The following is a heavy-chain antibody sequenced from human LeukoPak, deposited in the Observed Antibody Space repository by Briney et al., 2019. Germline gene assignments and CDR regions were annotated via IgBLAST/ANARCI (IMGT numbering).Heavy chain of an antibody. Sequence: GGSLRLSCAASGFTFSNYWMHWVRQAPGKGLVWVSRINADGSTTTYADSVKGRFTISRDNAKNTLYLQVNSLRAEDTAVYYCARGSGCPFDYWGQGTLVTVSS. J-gene: IGHJ4*02. CDR3: ARGSGCPFDY. CDR1: GFTFSNYW. D-gene: IGHD3-3*01. V-gene: IGHV3-74*01. CDR2: INADGSTT.